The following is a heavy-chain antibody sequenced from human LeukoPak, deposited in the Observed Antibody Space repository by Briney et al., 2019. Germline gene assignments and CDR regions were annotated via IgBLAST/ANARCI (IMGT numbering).Heavy chain of an antibody. Sequence: PGGSLRLSCAASGFPFSSYAMNWVRQAPGKGLEWVSTISGSGASTYYADSVKDRFTLSRDDSKNTLYLQMNSLRAEDTAVYYCAKSRSSSSTSCYNYWGQGTLVTVS. CDR2: ISGSGAST. V-gene: IGHV3-23*01. D-gene: IGHD2-2*02. J-gene: IGHJ4*02. CDR3: AKSRSSSSTSCYNY. CDR1: GFPFSSYA.